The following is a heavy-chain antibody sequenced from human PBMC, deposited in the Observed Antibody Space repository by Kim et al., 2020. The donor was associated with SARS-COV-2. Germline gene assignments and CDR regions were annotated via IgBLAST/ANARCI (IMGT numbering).Heavy chain of an antibody. D-gene: IGHD1-26*01. CDR1: GFTFSSYA. Sequence: GGSLRLSCAASGFTFSSYAMSWVRQAPGKGLEWVSAISGSGGSTYYADSVKGRFTISRDNSKNTMYLQMNSLRAEDTAVYYCAKDRGSYDNYYYGMDVWGQGTTVTVSS. V-gene: IGHV3-23*01. CDR2: ISGSGGST. J-gene: IGHJ6*02. CDR3: AKDRGSYDNYYYGMDV.